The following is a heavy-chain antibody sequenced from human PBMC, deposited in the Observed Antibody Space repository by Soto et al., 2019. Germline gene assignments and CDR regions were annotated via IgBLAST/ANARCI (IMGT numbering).Heavy chain of an antibody. CDR1: GFTFSNYG. CDR2: ISYHGSDK. CDR3: AKDHLTTTVTTVGY. V-gene: IGHV3-30*18. D-gene: IGHD4-17*01. Sequence: QVQLVESGGGVVQPGRSLRLSCAASGFTFSNYGMQWVRQAPGKGLEWVAVISYHGSDKYYADSVKGRFTISRDNSKNTLYLQRDSLRAEDTAVYYCAKDHLTTTVTTVGYWGQGTLVTVSS. J-gene: IGHJ4*02.